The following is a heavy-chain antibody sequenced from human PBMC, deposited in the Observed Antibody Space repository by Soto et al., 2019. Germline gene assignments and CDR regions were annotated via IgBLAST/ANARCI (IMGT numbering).Heavy chain of an antibody. CDR1: GYTFTSYY. CDR2: INPSGGST. V-gene: IGHV1-46*01. J-gene: IGHJ6*02. D-gene: IGHD2-15*01. CDR3: ARAIEEDIVVVVAARQGDYYYGMDV. Sequence: GASVKVSCKASGYTFTSYYMHWVRQAPGQGLEWMGIINPSGGSTSYAQKFQGRVTMTMDTSTSTVYMEMSSLRSEDTAVYYCARAIEEDIVVVVAARQGDYYYGMDVWGQGTTVTVSS.